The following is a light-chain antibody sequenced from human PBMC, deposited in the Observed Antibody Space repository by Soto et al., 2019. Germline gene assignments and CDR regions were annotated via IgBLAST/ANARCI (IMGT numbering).Light chain of an antibody. CDR3: SSFTNTITRYA. Sequence: QSALTQPASVSGSPGQSITISCTGTSSDVGGYNYVSWVQHHPGKAPKLIIYEVSYRPSGVSARFSGSKSGDTASLTISGLQAEDEADYYCSSFTNTITRYAFGTGTKVTVL. CDR1: SSDVGGYNY. CDR2: EVS. J-gene: IGLJ1*01. V-gene: IGLV2-14*01.